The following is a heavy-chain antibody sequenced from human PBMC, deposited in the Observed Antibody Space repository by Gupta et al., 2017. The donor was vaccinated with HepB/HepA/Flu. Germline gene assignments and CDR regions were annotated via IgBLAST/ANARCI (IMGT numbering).Heavy chain of an antibody. D-gene: IGHD2-2*01. CDR1: EFTFSNYW. J-gene: IGHJ4*02. Sequence: EAQVEESGGGVVQPGGSLRLSCAASEFTFSNYWMHWFRQAPGKGLVWVSRINSDGSRIDYADPVKGRVTISRDNAKKTLYLQMNSLRAEDTALYYCAREKYCSSTSCGAGSDYWGQGTLVTVSS. CDR3: AREKYCSSTSCGAGSDY. CDR2: INSDGSRI. V-gene: IGHV3-74*01.